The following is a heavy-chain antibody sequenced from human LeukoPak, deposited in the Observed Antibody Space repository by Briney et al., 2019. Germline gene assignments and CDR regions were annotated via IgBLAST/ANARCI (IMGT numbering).Heavy chain of an antibody. J-gene: IGHJ4*02. CDR2: IYYSGST. D-gene: IGHD3-22*01. CDR3: ERTDSYYDTSGYWHYYFDY. V-gene: IGHV4-59*01. CDR1: GGSISSYY. Sequence: SETLSLTCTVSGGSISSYYWSWIRQPPGKGLEWIGYIYYSGSTNYNPSLKSRVTISVDTSKNQFSLKLSSVTAADTAVYYCERTDSYYDTSGYWHYYFDYWGQGTLVTVSS.